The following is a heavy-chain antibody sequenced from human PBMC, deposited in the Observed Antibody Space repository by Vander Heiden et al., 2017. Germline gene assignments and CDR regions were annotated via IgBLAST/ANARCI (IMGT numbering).Heavy chain of an antibody. CDR2: ISDDGSNK. J-gene: IGHJ6*02. V-gene: IGHV3-30*16. CDR3: ARDGPLGYGDYYYYGMDV. Sequence: QVQLVASGGGVVQPRRSLRLACAASRSTFSTYAMHGVRQAQGKGLEWVAVISDDGSNKYYADSVKGRFTISRDNAKNTLYLQMNSLRAEDTAVYYCARDGPLGYGDYYYYGMDVWGQGTTVTVSS. CDR1: RSTFSTYA. D-gene: IGHD4-17*01.